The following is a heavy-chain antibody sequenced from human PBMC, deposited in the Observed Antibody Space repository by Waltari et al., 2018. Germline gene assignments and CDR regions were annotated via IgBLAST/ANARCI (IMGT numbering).Heavy chain of an antibody. CDR1: GDPRGGNSW. D-gene: IGHD2-15*01. Sequence: QLQLQESGPGLVKPSGTLSLTCVVSGDPRGGNSWWSGVRQSPDKGLEWIGQVHRNGRTNYNPSLASRAIVSLDSSMNQFSLRILSATAADTAVYYCARDLGRGLFLDSWGQGTLVTVSP. CDR2: VHRNGRT. CDR3: ARDLGRGLFLDS. V-gene: IGHV4-4*02. J-gene: IGHJ4*02.